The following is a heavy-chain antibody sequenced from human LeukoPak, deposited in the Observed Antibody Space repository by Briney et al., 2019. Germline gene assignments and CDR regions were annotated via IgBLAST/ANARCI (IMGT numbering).Heavy chain of an antibody. Sequence: GASVKVSCKASGYTFTSYAMHWVRQAPGQRLEWMGWINAGNGNTKYSQKFQGRVTITRDTSTSTAYMELRSLRSDDTAVYYCARGAVAGLNVADYWGQGTLVTVSP. CDR1: GYTFTSYA. CDR3: ARGAVAGLNVADY. CDR2: INAGNGNT. J-gene: IGHJ4*02. V-gene: IGHV1-3*01. D-gene: IGHD6-19*01.